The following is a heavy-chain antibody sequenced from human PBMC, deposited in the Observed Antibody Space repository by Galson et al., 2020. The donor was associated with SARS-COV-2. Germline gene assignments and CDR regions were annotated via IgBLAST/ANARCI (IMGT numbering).Heavy chain of an antibody. D-gene: IGHD6-19*01. Sequence: GGSLRLSCAASGFTFSDYSMNWVRQAPGKGLEWVSYISSNSNTIYYADSVEGRFTISRDNAQNSLYLQMNSLRDEDTAVYYCARGDDIAVAGWLYYFGYWGQGTQVTVSS. J-gene: IGHJ4*02. CDR3: ARGDDIAVAGWLYYFGY. CDR1: GFTFSDYS. CDR2: ISSNSNTI. V-gene: IGHV3-48*02.